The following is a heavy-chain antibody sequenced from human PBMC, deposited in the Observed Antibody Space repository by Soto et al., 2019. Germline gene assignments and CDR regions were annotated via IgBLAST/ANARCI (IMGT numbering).Heavy chain of an antibody. CDR2: INHSGST. CDR1: GGSFSGYY. Sequence: SETLSLTCAVYGGSFSGYYWSWIRQPPGKGLEWIGEINHSGSTNYNPSLKSRVTISVDTSKNQFSLKLSSVTAADTAVYYCARGGGSYYYYYGMDVWGQWTTVTVSS. J-gene: IGHJ6*02. V-gene: IGHV4-34*01. CDR3: ARGGGSYYYYYGMDV. D-gene: IGHD1-26*01.